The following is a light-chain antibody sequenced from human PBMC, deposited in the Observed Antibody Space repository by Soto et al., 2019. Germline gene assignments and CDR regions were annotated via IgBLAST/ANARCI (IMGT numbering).Light chain of an antibody. CDR3: QQYDRLPLT. J-gene: IGKJ4*01. CDR2: GAS. CDR1: ESVSSSY. Sequence: EIVLTLSPCSLSLSPGERATLSCRVSESVSSSYLAWYQQKPGQARRLLIYGASSRATGIPDRFSGSGSGTDFTLTISRLEPEDFAVYYCQQYDRLPLTFCGRTRVE. V-gene: IGKV3-20*01.